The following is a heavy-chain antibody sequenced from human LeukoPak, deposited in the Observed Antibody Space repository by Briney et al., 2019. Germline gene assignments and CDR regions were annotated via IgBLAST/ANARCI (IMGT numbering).Heavy chain of an antibody. D-gene: IGHD6-13*01. CDR3: ARVAAGKGYPFDY. V-gene: IGHV4-34*01. Sequence: SETLSLTCAVYGGSFSGYYWSWIRQPPGKGLEWIGEINHSGSTNYNPSLKSRVTISVDTSKNQFSLKLSSVTAADTAVYYCARVAAGKGYPFDYWGQGTLVTVSS. J-gene: IGHJ4*02. CDR2: INHSGST. CDR1: GGSFSGYY.